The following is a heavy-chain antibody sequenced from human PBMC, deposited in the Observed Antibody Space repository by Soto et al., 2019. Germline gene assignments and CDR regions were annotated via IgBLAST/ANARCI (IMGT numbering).Heavy chain of an antibody. D-gene: IGHD6-19*01. J-gene: IGHJ4*02. CDR1: GFTFSAYA. V-gene: IGHV3-23*01. Sequence: EVQLLESGGGWVQPGGSLRISCAASGFTFSAYAMSWVRQAPGRGLEWVSVVSGGGGRTHYADSVKGRCTVSRDNSKNTLYLQMSSLRVEDTAVYYCAKEAEEGSSGFNPPLDHWGQGTQVTVSS. CDR3: AKEAEEGSSGFNPPLDH. CDR2: VSGGGGRT.